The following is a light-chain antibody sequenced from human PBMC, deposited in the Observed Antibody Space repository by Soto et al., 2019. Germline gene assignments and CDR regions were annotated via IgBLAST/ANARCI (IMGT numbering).Light chain of an antibody. J-gene: IGLJ1*01. CDR1: SSNSGSNY. Sequence: SVLTQPPSASGTPGQRVAISCSGSSSNSGSNYVYLYQQLPGTAPKLLIYSNNQRPSGVPDRFSGSKSGTSASLAISGLRSEDEADYYCAAWDDSLSGPNYVFGAGTKVTVL. CDR2: SNN. CDR3: AAWDDSLSGPNYV. V-gene: IGLV1-47*02.